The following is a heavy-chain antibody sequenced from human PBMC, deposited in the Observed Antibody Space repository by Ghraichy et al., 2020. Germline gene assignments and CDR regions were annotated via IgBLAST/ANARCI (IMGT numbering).Heavy chain of an antibody. Sequence: ASVKVSCKASGYTFTSYYMHWVRQAPGQGLEWMGIINPSGGSTSYAQKFQGRVTMIRDTSTSTVYMELSSLRSEDTAVYYCARNLWQPNYYYYGMDVWGQGTTVTVSS. V-gene: IGHV1-46*01. CDR3: ARNLWQPNYYYYGMDV. D-gene: IGHD6-13*01. CDR2: INPSGGST. J-gene: IGHJ6*02. CDR1: GYTFTSYY.